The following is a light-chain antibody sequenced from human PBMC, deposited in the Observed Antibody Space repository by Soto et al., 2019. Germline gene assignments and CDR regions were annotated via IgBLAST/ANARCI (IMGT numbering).Light chain of an antibody. CDR2: DAS. CDR3: QQYDKLVT. V-gene: IGKV1-33*01. CDR1: QDIRNY. Sequence: DIQMTQSPSALSASTGDRVTITCQASQDIRNYLNWYQQTPGKAPKLLIYDASKLQTGVPSRFRGSGSRTTFTFIISSLQPEDFAIYYCQQYDKLVTFGQGTKVEMK. J-gene: IGKJ1*01.